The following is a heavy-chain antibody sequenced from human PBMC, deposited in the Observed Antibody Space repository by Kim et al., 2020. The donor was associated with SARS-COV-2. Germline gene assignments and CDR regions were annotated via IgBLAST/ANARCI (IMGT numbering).Heavy chain of an antibody. CDR1: GFSFSGHG. J-gene: IGHJ4*02. CDR3: ARLGGTTIDY. V-gene: IGHV3-33*01. CDR2: IWYDGSKK. Sequence: GGSLRLSCAASGFSFSGHGMHCLRQAPGKGLEWVALIWYDGSKKYYGDSVKGRFTISRDNSRNILYLQMNNLGADDTAVYYCARLGGTTIDYWGQGTLVT. D-gene: IGHD4-17*01.